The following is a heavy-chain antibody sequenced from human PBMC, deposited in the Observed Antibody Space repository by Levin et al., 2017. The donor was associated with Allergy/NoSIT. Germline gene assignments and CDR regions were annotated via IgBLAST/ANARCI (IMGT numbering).Heavy chain of an antibody. CDR2: ISSSSSYI. Sequence: GGSLRLSCAASGFTFSSYSMNWVRQAPGKGLEWVSSISSSSSYIYYADSVKGRFTISRDNAKNSLYLQMNSLRAEDTAVYYCARDGDLGYYFDYWGQGTLVTVSS. D-gene: IGHD7-27*01. J-gene: IGHJ4*02. CDR1: GFTFSSYS. V-gene: IGHV3-21*01. CDR3: ARDGDLGYYFDY.